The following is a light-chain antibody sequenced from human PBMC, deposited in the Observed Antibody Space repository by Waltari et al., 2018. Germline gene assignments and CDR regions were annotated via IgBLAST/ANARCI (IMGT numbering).Light chain of an antibody. J-gene: IGLJ2*01. CDR3: QSADSSGTVV. CDR2: KDS. CDR1: ALPQQY. Sequence: SYELTQPPSVSVSPGQTATRTCSVDALPQQYASWYQQKPGQAPVLVIYKDSERPSGIPERFSGSSSGTTVTLTISGVQAEDEADYYCQSADSSGTVVFGGGTKLTVL. V-gene: IGLV3-25*03.